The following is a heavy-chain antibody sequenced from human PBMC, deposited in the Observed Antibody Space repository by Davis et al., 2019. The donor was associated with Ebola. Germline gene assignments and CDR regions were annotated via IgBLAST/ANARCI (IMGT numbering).Heavy chain of an antibody. D-gene: IGHD4-17*01. V-gene: IGHV1-46*01. CDR3: ATTTDYGDPEGAFDI. CDR2: INPSGGST. CDR1: GYTFTSYY. Sequence: ASVKVSCKASGYTFTSYYMHWVRQAPGQGLEWMGIINPSGGSTSYAQKFQGRVTMTRDTSKNQFSLKLSSVTAADTAVYYCATTTDYGDPEGAFDIWGQGTMVTVSS. J-gene: IGHJ3*02.